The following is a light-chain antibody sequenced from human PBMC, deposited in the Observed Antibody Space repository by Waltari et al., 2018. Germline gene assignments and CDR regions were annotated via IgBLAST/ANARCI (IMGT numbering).Light chain of an antibody. Sequence: DIQMTQSPSSLSASVGDRVTIPCQASQDISNHLNWYQQKPGNTPKLLIYDASTLETGVPSRFSGSGSGTDFTFTITSLQPEDIATYYCQQYDNLPSITFGQGTRLDIK. J-gene: IGKJ5*01. CDR3: QQYDNLPSIT. CDR2: DAS. V-gene: IGKV1-33*01. CDR1: QDISNH.